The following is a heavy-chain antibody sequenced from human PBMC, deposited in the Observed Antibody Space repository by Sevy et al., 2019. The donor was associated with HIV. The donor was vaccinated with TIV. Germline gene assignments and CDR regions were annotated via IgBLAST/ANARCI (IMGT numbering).Heavy chain of an antibody. D-gene: IGHD2-2*01. J-gene: IGHJ3*02. CDR3: ARHCGTTSCSHAFDI. CDR1: GGSFSGYY. Sequence: SETLSLTCAVYGGSFSGYYWSWIRQPPGKGLEWIGEINHSGSTNYDPSLKSRVTISVDTSKNQFSLKLSSVTAADTAVYYCARHCGTTSCSHAFDIWGQGTMVTVSS. V-gene: IGHV4-34*01. CDR2: INHSGST.